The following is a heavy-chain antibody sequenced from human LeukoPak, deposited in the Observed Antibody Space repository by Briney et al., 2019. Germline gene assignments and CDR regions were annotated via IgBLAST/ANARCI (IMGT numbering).Heavy chain of an antibody. Sequence: GGSLRLSCAASGFAVSGNYMSWVRQAPGKGLEWVSVIYSGGSTYYADSAKGRFTISRDNSKNTLYLQMNSLRAEDTAVYYCAKDVWTYYDFWSGYLTTAFDYWGQGTLVTVSS. CDR2: IYSGGST. V-gene: IGHV3-53*01. J-gene: IGHJ4*02. CDR1: GFAVSGNY. CDR3: AKDVWTYYDFWSGYLTTAFDY. D-gene: IGHD3-3*01.